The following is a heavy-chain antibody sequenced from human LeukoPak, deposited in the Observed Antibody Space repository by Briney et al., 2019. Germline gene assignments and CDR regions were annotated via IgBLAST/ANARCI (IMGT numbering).Heavy chain of an antibody. D-gene: IGHD3-10*01. Sequence: SETLSLTCAVYGGSFSGYYWSWIRQPPGKGLEWIGEINHSGSTNYNPSLKSRVTISVDTSKNQFSLKLSSVTAADTAVYYCAREARGWFGEFLYYYGMDVWGQGTTVTVSS. CDR3: AREARGWFGEFLYYYGMDV. CDR2: INHSGST. CDR1: GGSFSGYY. J-gene: IGHJ6*02. V-gene: IGHV4-34*01.